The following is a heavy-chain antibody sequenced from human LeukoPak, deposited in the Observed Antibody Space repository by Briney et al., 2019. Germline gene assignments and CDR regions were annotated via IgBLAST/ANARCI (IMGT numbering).Heavy chain of an antibody. J-gene: IGHJ4*02. CDR1: GGSISSGSYY. CDR3: ARDTGGYDFVDY. V-gene: IGHV4-61*02. D-gene: IGHD5-12*01. Sequence: SETLSLTCTVSGGSISSGSYYWSWIRQPAGKGLEWIGRIYTSGSTNYNPSLKSRVTISVDTSKNQFSLKLSSVTAADTAVYYCARDTGGYDFVDYWGQGTLVTVSS. CDR2: IYTSGST.